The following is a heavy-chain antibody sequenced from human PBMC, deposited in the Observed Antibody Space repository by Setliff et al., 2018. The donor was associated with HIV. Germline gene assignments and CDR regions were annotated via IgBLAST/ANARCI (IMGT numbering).Heavy chain of an antibody. CDR2: IRYDGSNK. Sequence: GSLRLSCAASGFTFSTYGMHWVRQAPGKGLEWVAFIRYDGSNKYYADSVKGRFTISRDNSKNTLHLQMNSLRAEDTALYYCAKDLSSGWSNDAFDIWGQGTMVTVSS. CDR1: GFTFSTYG. J-gene: IGHJ3*02. D-gene: IGHD6-19*01. V-gene: IGHV3-30*02. CDR3: AKDLSSGWSNDAFDI.